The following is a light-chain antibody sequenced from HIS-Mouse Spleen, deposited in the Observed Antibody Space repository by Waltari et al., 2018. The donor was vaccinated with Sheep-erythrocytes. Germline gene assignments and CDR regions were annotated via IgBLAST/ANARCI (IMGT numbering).Light chain of an antibody. CDR3: QQSYSTPPLT. CDR1: QSVSSN. CDR2: GAS. Sequence: EIVMTQSPATLSVSPGERATLSCRASQSVSSNLAWYQQKPGQAPRLLIYGASSLQSGVPSRFSGSGSGTDFTLTISSLQPEDFATYYCQQSYSTPPLTFGGGTKVEIK. J-gene: IGKJ4*01. V-gene: IGKV3-15*01.